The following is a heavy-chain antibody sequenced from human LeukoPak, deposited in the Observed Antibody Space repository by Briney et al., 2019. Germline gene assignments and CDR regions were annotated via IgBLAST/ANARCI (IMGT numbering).Heavy chain of an antibody. V-gene: IGHV3-48*03. CDR1: GFTFSSFE. Sequence: GGSLRLSCAASGFTFSSFEMNWVRQAPGKGLEWASHIRSSGSTRYYADSVKGRFTISRDNAKNSLYLQMNSLRAEDTGVYYCARDGYSYGFFDYWGQGSLVTVSS. CDR3: ARDGYSYGFFDY. CDR2: IRSSGSTR. D-gene: IGHD5-18*01. J-gene: IGHJ4*02.